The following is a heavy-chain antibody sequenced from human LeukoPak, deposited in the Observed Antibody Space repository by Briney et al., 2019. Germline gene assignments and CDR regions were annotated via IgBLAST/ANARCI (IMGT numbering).Heavy chain of an antibody. J-gene: IGHJ4*02. CDR1: GFTFSSYW. D-gene: IGHD6-19*01. CDR2: IKQDGSER. CDR3: ATGAGCGY. V-gene: IGHV3-7*03. Sequence: PGGSLRLSCAASGFTFSSYWMTWDRQAPGKGLEWVANIKQDGSERNYVDSVKGRFTISRDNAKNSLYLQMNTLRDEDTAVYYCATGAGCGYWGQGTLVTVSS.